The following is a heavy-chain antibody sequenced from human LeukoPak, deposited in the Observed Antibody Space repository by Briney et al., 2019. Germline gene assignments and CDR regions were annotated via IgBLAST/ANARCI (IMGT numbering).Heavy chain of an antibody. Sequence: GGSLRLSCAASGFTVSSYYMTWVRQAPGKGLEWVSVIYSGGSTYYADSVKGRFTVSRDNSKNTLYLQMNSLRAEDTAVYYCARDKYYESSGFYYSDYWGQGIPVTVSS. V-gene: IGHV3-53*01. CDR1: GFTVSSYY. D-gene: IGHD3-22*01. CDR2: IYSGGST. J-gene: IGHJ4*01. CDR3: ARDKYYESSGFYYSDY.